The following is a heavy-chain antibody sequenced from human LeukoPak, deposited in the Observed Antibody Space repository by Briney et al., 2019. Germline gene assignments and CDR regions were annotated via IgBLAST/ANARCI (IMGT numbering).Heavy chain of an antibody. CDR1: GFTFSRYG. V-gene: IGHV3-64D*09. D-gene: IGHD3-22*01. CDR3: VNPGWYYDSSGYSYYYGMDV. Sequence: PGRSLRLSCSASGFTFSRYGMHWIRQAPGKGLEYVSAIVINGDSTYYADSVKGRFTISRDNAKNTLYLQMSSLRPDDTAVYYCVNPGWYYDSSGYSYYYGMDVWGQGTTVTVSS. J-gene: IGHJ6*02. CDR2: IVINGDST.